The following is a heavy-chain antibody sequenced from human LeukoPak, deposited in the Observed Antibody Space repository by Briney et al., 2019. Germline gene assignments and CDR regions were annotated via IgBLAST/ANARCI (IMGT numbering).Heavy chain of an antibody. V-gene: IGHV3-7*01. CDR2: IKQDGSEK. D-gene: IGHD4-17*01. CDR1: GFTFSSYW. J-gene: IGHJ4*02. CDR3: ARATVTKGFPKGPFDY. Sequence: GGSLRLSCAASGFTFSSYWMSWVRQAPGKGLEWVANIKQDGSEKYYVDSVKGRFTISRDNAKNSLYLQMNSLRAEDTAVYYCARATVTKGFPKGPFDYWGQGTLVTVSS.